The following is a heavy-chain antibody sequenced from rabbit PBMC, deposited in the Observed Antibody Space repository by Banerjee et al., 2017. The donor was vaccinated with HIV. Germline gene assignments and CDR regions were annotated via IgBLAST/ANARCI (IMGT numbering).Heavy chain of an antibody. V-gene: IGHV1S40*01. CDR2: IYAGSSGST. CDR3: ARRIGSSPYGSFSL. D-gene: IGHD8-1*01. J-gene: IGHJ4*01. CDR1: GFSFSSGC. Sequence: QSLEESGGDLVKPGASLTLTCTASGFSFSSGCMCWVRQAPGKGLEWIACIYAGSSGSTWYASWAKGRFTISKTSSTTVTLQMTSLTAADTATYFCARRIGSSPYGSFSLWGPGTLVTVS.